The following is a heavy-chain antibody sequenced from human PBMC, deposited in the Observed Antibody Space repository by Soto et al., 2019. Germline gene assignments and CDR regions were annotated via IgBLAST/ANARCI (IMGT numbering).Heavy chain of an antibody. Sequence: PGGSLRLSCAASRFTFSSSAMCWVRQAPGRGLEWVSSIRVSGGSTYYADSVKGLFTISRDNSKNTMYLQMNSLRAEDTAVYYCVKDADSITRNKPLDYWGQGTLVTVSS. V-gene: IGHV3-23*01. CDR1: RFTFSSSA. CDR2: IRVSGGST. J-gene: IGHJ4*02. CDR3: VKDADSITRNKPLDY. D-gene: IGHD3-22*01.